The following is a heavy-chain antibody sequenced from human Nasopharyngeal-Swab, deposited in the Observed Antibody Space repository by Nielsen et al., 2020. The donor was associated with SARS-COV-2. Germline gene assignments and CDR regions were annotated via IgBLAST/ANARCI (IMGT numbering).Heavy chain of an antibody. CDR2: ISAYNGNT. Sequence: ASVKVSCKASGYTFTSYGISWVRQAPGQGLEWMGWISAYNGNTNYAQKPQGRVTMTTDTSTSTAYMELRSLRSDDTAVYYCARDQVRDKTNDYWGQGTLVTVSS. J-gene: IGHJ4*02. CDR3: ARDQVRDKTNDY. D-gene: IGHD3-10*01. CDR1: GYTFTSYG. V-gene: IGHV1-18*01.